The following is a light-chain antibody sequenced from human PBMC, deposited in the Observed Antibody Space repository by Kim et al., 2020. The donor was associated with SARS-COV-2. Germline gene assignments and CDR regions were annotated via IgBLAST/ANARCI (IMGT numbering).Light chain of an antibody. V-gene: IGLV3-19*01. CDR2: GNN. Sequence: GPIGSIRCGGDSSRYYDGSWYQKQPGHAPIVIIYGNNNRPSGLPDRSSGSSAGDTASLTIAGPQADDEADYYCNSHSSSNNVVFGGGTQLTVL. CDR1: SSRYYD. J-gene: IGLJ3*02. CDR3: NSHSSSNNVV.